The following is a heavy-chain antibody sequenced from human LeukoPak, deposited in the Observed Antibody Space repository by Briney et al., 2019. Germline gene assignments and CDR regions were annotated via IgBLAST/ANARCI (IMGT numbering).Heavy chain of an antibody. CDR3: AKGSATTVVTIDY. D-gene: IGHD4-23*01. CDR1: GFTFSSYG. CDR2: ISSDGSDK. J-gene: IGHJ4*02. V-gene: IGHV3-30*18. Sequence: GGSLRLSCAASGFTFSSYGMHWVRQAPGKGLEWVAVISSDGSDKYYADSVKGRFTISRDNSKNTMYLQMNSLRDEDTAVYYCAKGSATTVVTIDYWGQGTLVTVSS.